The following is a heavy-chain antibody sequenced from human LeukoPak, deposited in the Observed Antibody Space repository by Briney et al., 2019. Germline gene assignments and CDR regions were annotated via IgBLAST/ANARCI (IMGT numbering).Heavy chain of an antibody. J-gene: IGHJ4*02. CDR1: GCSISSYY. V-gene: IGHV4-59*01. CDR3: AAPPDY. CDR2: IDYSGST. Sequence: SETLSLTRTVSGCSISSYYWSWIRQPPGKGLEWIGYIDYSGSTNYNTSLKSRVTISLDTSKNQFSLKLSSVTAADTAVCYCAAPPDYWGQRTLVTVSS.